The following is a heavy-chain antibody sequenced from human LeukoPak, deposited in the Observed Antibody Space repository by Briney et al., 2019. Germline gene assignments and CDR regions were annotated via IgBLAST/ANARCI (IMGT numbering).Heavy chain of an antibody. D-gene: IGHD4-17*01. J-gene: IGHJ3*02. V-gene: IGHV4-59*01. CDR1: GGSISSYY. CDR2: IYYSGST. Sequence: SETLSLTCTVSGGSISSYYWSWIRQPPGKGLEWIGYIYYSGSTNYNPSLKSRVTISVDTSKNQFSLKLSSVTAADTAVYYCARDGEDGDWDAFDIWGQGTMVTVSS. CDR3: ARDGEDGDWDAFDI.